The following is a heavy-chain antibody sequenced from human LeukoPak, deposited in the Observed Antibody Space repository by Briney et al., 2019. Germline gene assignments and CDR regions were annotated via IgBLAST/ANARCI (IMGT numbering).Heavy chain of an antibody. V-gene: IGHV3-23*01. CDR3: AGPPPFCGGDCSDY. CDR2: LSGSGGST. Sequence: GGSLRLSCAASGFTFSNYAMSWVRQAPGKGLEWVSTLSGSGGSTFYADSVKGRFTISRDNSKNTLYLQLNRLRAEDTAVYYCAGPPPFCGGDCSDYWGQGTLVTVSS. D-gene: IGHD2-21*01. CDR1: GFTFSNYA. J-gene: IGHJ4*02.